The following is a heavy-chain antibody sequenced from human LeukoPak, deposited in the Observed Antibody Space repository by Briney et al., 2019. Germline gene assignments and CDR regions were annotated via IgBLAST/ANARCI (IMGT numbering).Heavy chain of an antibody. D-gene: IGHD1-26*01. Sequence: ASVRVSFKASGGTFIIYAISWVRQAPGQGGEWMGGIIPIFGTANYTQKFQGRVAITADESTSTAYMELSSLRSEDTAVYYCARTLGVGASDYWGQGTLVTVSS. J-gene: IGHJ4*02. CDR2: IIPIFGTA. CDR3: ARTLGVGASDY. V-gene: IGHV1-69*01. CDR1: GGTFIIYA.